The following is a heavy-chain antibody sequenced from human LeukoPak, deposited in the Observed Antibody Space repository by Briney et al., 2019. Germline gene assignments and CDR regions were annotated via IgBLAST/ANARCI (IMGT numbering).Heavy chain of an antibody. CDR2: IYYSGST. CDR1: GGSISSGGYY. V-gene: IGHV4-31*03. D-gene: IGHD1-26*01. J-gene: IGHJ4*02. Sequence: PSETLSLTCTVSGGSISSGGYYWSWIRQHPGKGLEWIGYIYYSGSTHYNPSLKSRVTISVDTSKNQFSLKLSSVTAADTAVYYCARIARSGNFDYWGQGTLVTVSS. CDR3: ARIARSGNFDY.